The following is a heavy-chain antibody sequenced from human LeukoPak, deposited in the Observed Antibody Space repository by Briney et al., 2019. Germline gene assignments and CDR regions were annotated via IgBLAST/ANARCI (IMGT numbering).Heavy chain of an antibody. D-gene: IGHD5-18*01. V-gene: IGHV3-53*01. Sequence: GGSLRLSCAASGFTVSSNYMNWVRQAPGKGLEWVSVIYSGGSTYYADSVKGRFTISRDNSKNTLYLQMNSLRAEDTALYYCAKDGRGGYSYGSYFDSWGQGILVTVSS. CDR1: GFTVSSNY. CDR2: IYSGGST. J-gene: IGHJ4*02. CDR3: AKDGRGGYSYGSYFDS.